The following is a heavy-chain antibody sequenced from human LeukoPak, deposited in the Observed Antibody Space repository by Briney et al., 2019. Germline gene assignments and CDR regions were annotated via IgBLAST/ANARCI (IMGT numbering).Heavy chain of an antibody. CDR3: ARVIPPVVPAAQSYLDP. CDR2: IIPIFGTA. Sequence: ASVKVSCKASGGTFSSYAISWVRQAPGQGLEWMGGIIPIFGTANYAQKFQGRVTITADESTSTAYMELSSLRSEDTAVYYCARVIPPVVPAAQSYLDPWGQGTLVTVSS. V-gene: IGHV1-69*13. CDR1: GGTFSSYA. J-gene: IGHJ5*02. D-gene: IGHD2-2*01.